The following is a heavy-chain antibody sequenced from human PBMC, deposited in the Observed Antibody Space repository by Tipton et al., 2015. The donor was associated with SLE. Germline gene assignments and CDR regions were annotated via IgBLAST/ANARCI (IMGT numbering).Heavy chain of an antibody. CDR3: ARSKDGAADY. D-gene: IGHD6-13*01. J-gene: IGHJ4*02. CDR2: ILYAGGTT. Sequence: TLSLTCTVSGGPITSTTYWWGWIRQPPGKNLELIGSILYAGGTTYYNPSLKSRVAIDIDASKNQFSVRLTSVTAADTAIYYCARSKDGAADYWGRGTLVTVSS. V-gene: IGHV4-39*01. CDR1: GGPITSTTYW.